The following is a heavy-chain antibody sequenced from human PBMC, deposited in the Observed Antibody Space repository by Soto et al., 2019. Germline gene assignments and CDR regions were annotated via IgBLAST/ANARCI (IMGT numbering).Heavy chain of an antibody. CDR2: ISSTTNYI. V-gene: IGHV3-21*06. Sequence: EVQLVESGGGPVKPGGSLRLSCAASGFTFTRYSMNWVRRAPGKGLEWVSSISSTTNYIYYGDSMKGRFTISRDNAKNSLYLEMNSLRAEDTAVYYCARESEDLTSNFDYWGQGTLVTVSS. CDR1: GFTFTRYS. CDR3: ARESEDLTSNFDY. J-gene: IGHJ4*02.